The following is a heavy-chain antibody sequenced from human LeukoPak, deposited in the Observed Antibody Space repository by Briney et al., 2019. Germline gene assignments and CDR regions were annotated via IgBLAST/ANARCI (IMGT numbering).Heavy chain of an antibody. V-gene: IGHV3-30*18. Sequence: GRSLRLSCAASGFTFSSYGMHWVRQAPGEGLXXVAVISYDGSNKYYADSVKGRFTISRDNSKNTLYLQMNSLRAEDTAVYYCAKASSGWYYFDYWGQGTLVTVSS. CDR1: GFTFSSYG. CDR3: AKASSGWYYFDY. J-gene: IGHJ4*02. D-gene: IGHD6-19*01. CDR2: ISYDGSNK.